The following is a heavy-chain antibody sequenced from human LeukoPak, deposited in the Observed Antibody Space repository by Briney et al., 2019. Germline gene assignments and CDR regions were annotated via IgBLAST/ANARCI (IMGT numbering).Heavy chain of an antibody. CDR1: GFTFSSYA. Sequence: GGSLRLSCAASGFTFSSYAMSWVRQAPGKGLEWVSCINWDGASTDYADSVKGRFIISRDNAKDSLYLQMNSLRAEDTALYYCVKDLERRSGYYYYGMDVWGQGTTVTVSS. CDR2: INWDGAST. V-gene: IGHV3-20*04. D-gene: IGHD1-26*01. CDR3: VKDLERRSGYYYYGMDV. J-gene: IGHJ6*02.